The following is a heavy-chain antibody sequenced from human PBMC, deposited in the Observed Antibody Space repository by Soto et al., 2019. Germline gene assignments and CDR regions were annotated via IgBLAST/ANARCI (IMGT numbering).Heavy chain of an antibody. Sequence: ASVKVSCKASGYTFTSYGISWVRQAPGQGLEWMGWISANSGNTSYAQKLQGRATMTRNTSISTAYMELSSLRSEDTAVYYCARGSSSWYWGAYYYYMDVWGKGTTVTVSS. CDR1: GYTFTSYG. CDR3: ARGSSSWYWGAYYYYMDV. J-gene: IGHJ6*03. CDR2: ISANSGNT. V-gene: IGHV1-8*02. D-gene: IGHD6-13*01.